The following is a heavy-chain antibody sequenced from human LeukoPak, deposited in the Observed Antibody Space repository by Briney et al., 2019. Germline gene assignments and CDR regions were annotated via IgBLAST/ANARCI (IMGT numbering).Heavy chain of an antibody. J-gene: IGHJ4*02. Sequence: GASLQISSKGSGYSFTTYWIGWVRRMPGKGLEWMGIIYPGDSDTRYSPSFQGQVTISADKSISTAYLQWSSLKASDTAMYYCARLLNYDDLDYWGQGTLVTVSS. CDR3: ARLLNYDDLDY. D-gene: IGHD3-22*01. V-gene: IGHV5-51*01. CDR2: IYPGDSDT. CDR1: GYSFTTYW.